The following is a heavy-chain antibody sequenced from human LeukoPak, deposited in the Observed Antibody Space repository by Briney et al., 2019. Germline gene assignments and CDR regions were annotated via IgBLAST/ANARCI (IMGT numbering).Heavy chain of an antibody. V-gene: IGHV3-30*03. D-gene: IGHD3-22*01. CDR1: GFTFSSYG. CDR2: ISYDGSNK. J-gene: IGHJ4*02. CDR3: ARHPVNYYDSSGYYYPDY. Sequence: GRSLRLSCAASGFTFSSYGMHWVRQAPGKGLEWVAVISYDGSNKYYADSVKGRFTISRDNAKNSLYLQMNSLRAEDTDVYYCARHPVNYYDSSGYYYPDYWGQGTLVTVSS.